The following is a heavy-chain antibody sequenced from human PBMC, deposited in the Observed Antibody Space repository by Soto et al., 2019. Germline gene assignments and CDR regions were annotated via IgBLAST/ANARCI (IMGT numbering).Heavy chain of an antibody. J-gene: IGHJ4*02. CDR3: AREGCSGGSCYSYFDY. V-gene: IGHV4-39*07. CDR2: IFYSGST. Sequence: SETLSLTCIVSGGSISNTNYYWGWIRQPPGKGLEWIGSIFYSGSTYYKLSLKSRVTISVDTSKNQFSLKLSSVTAADTAVYYCAREGCSGGSCYSYFDYWGQGTLVTVSS. CDR1: GGSISNTNYY. D-gene: IGHD2-15*01.